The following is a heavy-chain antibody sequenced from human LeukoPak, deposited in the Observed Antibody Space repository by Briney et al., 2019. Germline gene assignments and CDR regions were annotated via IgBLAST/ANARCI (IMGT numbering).Heavy chain of an antibody. CDR2: IYHSGNT. CDR1: GYSISSGYY. D-gene: IGHD6-13*01. J-gene: IGHJ5*02. V-gene: IGHV4-38-2*02. CDR3: ARGDYSSSWYEYNWFDP. Sequence: SETLSLTCTLSGYSISSGYYWGWIRQPPGKGLEWIGSIYHSGNTYYSPSLKSRVTISVDTSKNQFSLKLSSVTAADTAVYYCARGDYSSSWYEYNWFDPWGQGTLVTVSS.